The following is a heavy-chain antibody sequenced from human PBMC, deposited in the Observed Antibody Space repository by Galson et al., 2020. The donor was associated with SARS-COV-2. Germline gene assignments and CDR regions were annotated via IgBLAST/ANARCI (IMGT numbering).Heavy chain of an antibody. CDR3: ARGVTLLRALTPYGLDV. V-gene: IGHV4-30-4*01. CDR2: ISYSGST. J-gene: IGHJ6*02. D-gene: IGHD3-10*01. CDR1: GGSINSGDYY. Sequence: ETSETLSLTCTVSGGSINSGDYYWTWIRQTPGKGLEWIGYISYSGSTYYNPSLKSRVVMSVDTSKNQFSLKLSSVTAADTAMFYCARGVTLLRALTPYGLDVWGQGTTVTVSS.